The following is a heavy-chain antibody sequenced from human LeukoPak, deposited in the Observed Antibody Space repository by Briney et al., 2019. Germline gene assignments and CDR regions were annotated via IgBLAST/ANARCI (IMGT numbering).Heavy chain of an antibody. J-gene: IGHJ4*02. CDR2: ISWNSGSI. Sequence: PGGSLRLSCAASGFTFDDYAMHWVRQAPGKGLEWVSGISWNSGSIGYADSVKGRFTTSRDNAKNSLYLQMNSLRAEDTALYYCAKDRGFGELLYFDYWGQGTLVTVSS. V-gene: IGHV3-9*01. D-gene: IGHD3-10*01. CDR3: AKDRGFGELLYFDY. CDR1: GFTFDDYA.